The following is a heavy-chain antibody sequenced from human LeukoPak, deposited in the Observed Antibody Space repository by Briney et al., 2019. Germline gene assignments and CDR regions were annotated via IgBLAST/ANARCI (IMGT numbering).Heavy chain of an antibody. J-gene: IGHJ4*02. CDR1: GFTFSSYW. CDR3: ARVLPNSGRYFDY. CDR2: IFSDASST. D-gene: IGHD6-19*01. Sequence: GGSLRLSCAASGFTFSSYWMHWVRQAPGKGLVWVSRIFSDASSTNYADSVKGRFTISRDSAKNTLYLQMNSLRADDTAVYYCARVLPNSGRYFDYWGQGTLVTVSS. V-gene: IGHV3-74*01.